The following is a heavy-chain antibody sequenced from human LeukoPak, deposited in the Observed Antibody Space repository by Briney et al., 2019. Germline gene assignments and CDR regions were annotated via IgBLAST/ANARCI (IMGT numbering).Heavy chain of an antibody. J-gene: IGHJ5*02. V-gene: IGHV1-2*02. CDR3: ARDSGDSIAAAGNWFDP. Sequence: ASVKVSCKASGYTFTGYYMHWVRQAPGQGLEWMGWINPYSGGTNYAQKFQGRVTLTRDTSISTAYMELSKLRSDDTAVYYCARDSGDSIAAAGNWFDPWGQGTLVTVSS. CDR1: GYTFTGYY. D-gene: IGHD6-13*01. CDR2: INPYSGGT.